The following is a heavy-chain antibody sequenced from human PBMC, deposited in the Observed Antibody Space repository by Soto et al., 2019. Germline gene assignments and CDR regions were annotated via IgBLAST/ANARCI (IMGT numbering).Heavy chain of an antibody. CDR3: AAEEAVRRNWNYVLGYYYYGMDV. D-gene: IGHD1-7*01. CDR1: GFTFTSSA. Sequence: ASVKVSCKASGFTFTSSAVQWVRQARGQRLEWIGWIVVGSGNTNYAQKFQERVTITRDMPTSTAYMELSSLRSEDTAVYYCAAEEAVRRNWNYVLGYYYYGMDVWGQGTTVTVSS. J-gene: IGHJ6*02. V-gene: IGHV1-58*01. CDR2: IVVGSGNT.